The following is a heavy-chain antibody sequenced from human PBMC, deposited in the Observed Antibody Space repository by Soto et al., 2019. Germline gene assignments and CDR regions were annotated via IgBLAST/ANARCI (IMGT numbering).Heavy chain of an antibody. CDR1: GGSISSYY. D-gene: IGHD4-17*01. J-gene: IGHJ4*02. Sequence: QVQLQESGPGLVKPSETLSLTCTVSGGSISSYYWSWIRQPPGKGLEWIGYIYYSGSTNYNPSLKGRVTIAVDTSKNQFALTLSAVTAADTAVYYCASRYGGTLDYWGQGTLVTVSS. CDR2: IYYSGST. CDR3: ASRYGGTLDY. V-gene: IGHV4-59*08.